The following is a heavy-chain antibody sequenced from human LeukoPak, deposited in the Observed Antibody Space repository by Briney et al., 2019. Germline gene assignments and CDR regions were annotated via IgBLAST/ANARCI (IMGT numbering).Heavy chain of an antibody. CDR3: ARGDYYDSSGYYFDY. CDR1: GGSISSGGYS. J-gene: IGHJ4*02. V-gene: IGHV4-30-2*01. CDR2: IYHSGST. Sequence: PSETLSLTCAVSGGSISSGGYSWSWIRQPPVKGLEWIGYIYHSGSTYYNPSLKSRVTISVDRSKNQFSLKLSSVTAADTAVYYCARGDYYDSSGYYFDYWGQGTLVTVSS. D-gene: IGHD3-22*01.